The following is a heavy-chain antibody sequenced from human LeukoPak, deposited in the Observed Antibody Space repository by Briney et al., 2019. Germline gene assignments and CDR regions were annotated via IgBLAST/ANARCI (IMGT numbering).Heavy chain of an antibody. CDR2: IYYSGST. CDR1: GGSISSYY. CDR3: ARVPNSGWYYFDY. J-gene: IGHJ4*02. D-gene: IGHD6-19*01. V-gene: IGHV4-59*01. Sequence: SETLSLTCTVSGGSISSYYWSWIRQPPGKGLEWIGYIYYSGSTSYNPSPKSRVTISVGTSKNQFSLKLSSVTAADTAVYYCARVPNSGWYYFDYWGQGTLVTVSS.